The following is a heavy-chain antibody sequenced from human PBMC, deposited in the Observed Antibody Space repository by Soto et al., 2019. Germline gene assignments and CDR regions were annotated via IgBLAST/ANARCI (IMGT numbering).Heavy chain of an antibody. CDR3: AKDRLRIAAAALL. CDR2: ISGSGGST. Sequence: GGSLRLSCVASGFTFSSYSMSWVRQAPGKGLEWVSAISGSGGSTYYADSVKGRSTISRDNSRNTLYLQMNSLRAEDTAVYYCAKDRLRIAAAALLWGQGTLVTVSS. D-gene: IGHD6-13*01. V-gene: IGHV3-23*01. J-gene: IGHJ4*02. CDR1: GFTFSSYS.